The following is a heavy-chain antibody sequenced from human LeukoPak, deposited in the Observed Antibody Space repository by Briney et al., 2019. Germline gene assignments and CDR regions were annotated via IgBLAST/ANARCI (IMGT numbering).Heavy chain of an antibody. CDR3: AGRDFGVVIMNYYYMDV. D-gene: IGHD3-3*01. CDR1: GGSISSYY. J-gene: IGHJ6*03. V-gene: IGHV4-4*07. CDR2: IYTSGST. Sequence: SETLSLTCTVSGGSISSYYWSWIRQPAGKGLEWIGRIYTSGSTSYNPSLKSRVTMSVDTSKNQFSLKLSSVTAADTAVYYCAGRDFGVVIMNYYYMDVWGKGTTVTVSS.